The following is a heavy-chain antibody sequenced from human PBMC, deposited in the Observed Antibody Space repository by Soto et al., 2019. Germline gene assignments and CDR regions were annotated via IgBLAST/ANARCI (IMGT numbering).Heavy chain of an antibody. CDR1: GFTFSSYG. J-gene: IGHJ6*02. D-gene: IGHD6-13*01. CDR2: ISYDGSNK. Sequence: GGSLRLSCAASGFTFSSYGMHWVRQAPGKGLEWVAVISYDGSNKNYADSVKGRFTISRDNSKNTLYLQMNSLRAEDTAVYYCAKVSGIAAARLDDYYYGMDVWGQGTTVTVSS. CDR3: AKVSGIAAARLDDYYYGMDV. V-gene: IGHV3-30*18.